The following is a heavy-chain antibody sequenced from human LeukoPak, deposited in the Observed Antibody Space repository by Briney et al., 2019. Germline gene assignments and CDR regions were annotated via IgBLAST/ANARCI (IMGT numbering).Heavy chain of an antibody. Sequence: ASVKVSCKASGYTFTSYGISWVRQAPGQGLEWMGWISAYNGNTNYAQKLQGRVTMTTDTSTSTAYMELRSLRSDDTAVYYCARDSSSWSEHKDAFDIWGQGTMVTVSS. CDR3: ARDSSSWSEHKDAFDI. J-gene: IGHJ3*02. CDR1: GYTFTSYG. CDR2: ISAYNGNT. V-gene: IGHV1-18*01. D-gene: IGHD6-13*01.